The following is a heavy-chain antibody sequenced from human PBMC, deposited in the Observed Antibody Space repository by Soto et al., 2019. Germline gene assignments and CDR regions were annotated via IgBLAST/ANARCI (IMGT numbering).Heavy chain of an antibody. CDR3: ARQETSIAAPNDY. CDR2: IDPSDSYT. CDR1: GYSFTSYW. D-gene: IGHD6-6*01. V-gene: IGHV5-10-1*01. Sequence: GESLKISCKGSGYSFTSYWISWVRQMPGKGLEWMGRIDPSDSYTNYSPSFQGHVTISADKSISTAYLQWSSLKASDTAMYYCARQETSIAAPNDYWGQGTLVTVSS. J-gene: IGHJ4*02.